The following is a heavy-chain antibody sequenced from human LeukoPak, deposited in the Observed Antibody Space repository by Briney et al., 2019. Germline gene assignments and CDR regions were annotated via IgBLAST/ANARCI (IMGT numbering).Heavy chain of an antibody. Sequence: ASVKVSCKASGYTFTGYYMHWVRQAPGQGLEWMGWINPNSGGTNYAQKFQGRVTITADKSTSTAYMELSSLRSEDTAVYYCARGPLREFGVVDVWGQGTTVTVSS. D-gene: IGHD3-3*01. CDR1: GYTFTGYY. V-gene: IGHV1-2*02. CDR3: ARGPLREFGVVDV. J-gene: IGHJ6*02. CDR2: INPNSGGT.